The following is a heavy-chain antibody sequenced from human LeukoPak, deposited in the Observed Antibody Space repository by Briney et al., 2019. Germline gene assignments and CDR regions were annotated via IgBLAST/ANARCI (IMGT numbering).Heavy chain of an antibody. V-gene: IGHV3-11*01. CDR3: ARGDSYFDY. D-gene: IGHD2-21*02. CDR1: GFTFSDFY. Sequence: GGSLRLSCAASGFTFSDFYMSWIRQAPGMGLEWVSYISSSGNTKYYADSVRGRFTISRDNAKSSLFLQMNTLRAEDTAVYYCARGDSYFDYWGQGSLVTVSS. CDR2: ISSSGNTK. J-gene: IGHJ4*02.